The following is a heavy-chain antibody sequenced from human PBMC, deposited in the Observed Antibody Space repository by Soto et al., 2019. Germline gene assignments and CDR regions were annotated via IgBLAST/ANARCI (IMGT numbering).Heavy chain of an antibody. CDR2: IYYSGST. V-gene: IGHV4-59*08. CDR1: GGSISSYY. Sequence: SETLSLTCTVSGGSISSYYWSWIRQPPGKGLEWIGYIYYSGSTNYNPSLKSRVTISVDTSKNQFSLKLSSVTAADTAVYYCASTNYYDSSGYLPFDAFDIWGQGTMVTVSS. CDR3: ASTNYYDSSGYLPFDAFDI. J-gene: IGHJ3*02. D-gene: IGHD3-22*01.